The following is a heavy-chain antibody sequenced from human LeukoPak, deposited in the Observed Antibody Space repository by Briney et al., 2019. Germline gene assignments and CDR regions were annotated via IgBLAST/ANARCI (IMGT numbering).Heavy chain of an antibody. D-gene: IGHD4/OR15-4a*01. CDR3: AKKAQYDGHYPLDY. CDR2: INSDGSST. Sequence: GGSLRLSCAASGFTFSSYWMHWVRQAPGKGLVWVSRINSDGSSTSYADSVKGRFTISRDTSKNTLYLQMNSLRAEDTALYFCAKKAQYDGHYPLDYWGQGTLVTVSA. CDR1: GFTFSSYW. V-gene: IGHV3-74*01. J-gene: IGHJ4*02.